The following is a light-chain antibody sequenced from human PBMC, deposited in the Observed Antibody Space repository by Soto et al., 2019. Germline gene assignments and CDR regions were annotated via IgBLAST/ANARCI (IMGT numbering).Light chain of an antibody. Sequence: QSVLTQPPSVSAAPGQRVTISCSGSASNIGSNSLSWYRQFPGSSPMLVIYDNDKRPSGISARFSASKSDTSATLSITGLQTGDEADYYCGTWDNNLSAGVLGSGTKVTVL. CDR2: DND. CDR3: GTWDNNLSAGV. V-gene: IGLV1-51*01. CDR1: ASNIGSNS. J-gene: IGLJ1*01.